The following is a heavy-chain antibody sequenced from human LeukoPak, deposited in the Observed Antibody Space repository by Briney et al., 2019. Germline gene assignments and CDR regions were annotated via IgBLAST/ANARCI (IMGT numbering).Heavy chain of an antibody. Sequence: SETLSLTCTVSGYSISSGYYWGGIRQPPGKGLEWIGSFYHSGSTYYNPSLKSRVTISGDTSKNQFSLRLSPVTAADTAVYYCARDKVLHDAFDIWGQGTMVTVSS. CDR2: FYHSGST. V-gene: IGHV4-38-2*02. J-gene: IGHJ3*02. CDR1: GYSISSGYY. D-gene: IGHD4-11*01. CDR3: ARDKVLHDAFDI.